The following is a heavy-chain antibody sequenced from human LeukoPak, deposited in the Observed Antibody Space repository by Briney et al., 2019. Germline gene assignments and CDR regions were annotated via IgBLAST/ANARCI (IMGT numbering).Heavy chain of an antibody. CDR2: INPNSGGT. Sequence: ASVKVSCKASGYTFTGYYMHWVRQAPGQRLEWMGWINPNSGGTNYAQKFQGRVTMTRDTSISTAYMELSRLRSDDTAVYYCASQSYYYDSSGYNDYWGQGTLVTVSS. J-gene: IGHJ4*02. CDR1: GYTFTGYY. D-gene: IGHD3-22*01. V-gene: IGHV1-2*02. CDR3: ASQSYYYDSSGYNDY.